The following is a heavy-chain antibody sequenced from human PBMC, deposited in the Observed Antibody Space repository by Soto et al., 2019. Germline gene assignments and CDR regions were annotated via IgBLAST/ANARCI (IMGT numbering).Heavy chain of an antibody. V-gene: IGHV3-53*01. D-gene: IGHD6-13*01. CDR3: ARDPGDSSSWSLKAAGMDV. CDR2: IYSGGST. CDR1: GFTVSSNY. J-gene: IGHJ6*02. Sequence: GGSLRLSCAASGFTVSSNYMSWVRQAPGKGLEWVSVIYSGGSTYYADSVKGRFTISRDNSKNTLYLQMNSLRAEDTAVYYCARDPGDSSSWSLKAAGMDVWGQGTTVTVSS.